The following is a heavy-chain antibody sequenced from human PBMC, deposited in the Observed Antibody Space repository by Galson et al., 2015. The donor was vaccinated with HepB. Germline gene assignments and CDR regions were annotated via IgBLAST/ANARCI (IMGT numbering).Heavy chain of an antibody. J-gene: IGHJ4*02. CDR1: GFTFSSYA. CDR3: AKDLNDYDIISDYYFDY. CDR2: ISYDGSNK. D-gene: IGHD3-22*01. V-gene: IGHV3-30*04. Sequence: SLRLSCAASGFTFSSYAMHWVRQAPGKGLEWVAVISYDGSNKYYADSVKGRFTISRDNSKSTLYLQMNSLRAEDTAVYYCAKDLNDYDIISDYYFDYWGQGTLVTVSS.